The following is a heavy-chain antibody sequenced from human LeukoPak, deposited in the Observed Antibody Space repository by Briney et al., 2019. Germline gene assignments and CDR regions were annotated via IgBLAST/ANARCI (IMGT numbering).Heavy chain of an antibody. V-gene: IGHV3-21*01. CDR2: ISSSSSYI. CDR1: GFTFSSYS. J-gene: IGHJ6*02. Sequence: GGSLRLSCPASGFTFSSYSMNGVRPAPGKGLEWVSSISSSSSYIYYADSVKGRFTISRDNAKNSLYLQMNSLRAEDTAVYYCASRAYYYGMHVWGQGTTVTVSS. CDR3: ASRAYYYGMHV.